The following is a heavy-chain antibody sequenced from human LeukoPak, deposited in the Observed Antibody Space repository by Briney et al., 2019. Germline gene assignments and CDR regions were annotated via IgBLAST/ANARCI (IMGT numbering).Heavy chain of an antibody. V-gene: IGHV4-4*07. Sequence: SETLSLTCTVSGGSFNSYYWSWLRQPAGKGLEWIGRIQSSGSTDYSPSLQSRVTISIDTSQRQFSLNLRSVTPADTAVYYCARDIVYLIDEDYGWGQGTLVTVSS. D-gene: IGHD4-17*01. CDR3: ARDIVYLIDEDYG. CDR2: IQSSGST. J-gene: IGHJ4*02. CDR1: GGSFNSYY.